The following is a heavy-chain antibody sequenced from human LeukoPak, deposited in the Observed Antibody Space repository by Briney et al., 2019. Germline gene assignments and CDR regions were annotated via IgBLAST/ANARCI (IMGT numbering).Heavy chain of an antibody. CDR1: GFAFGDYS. CDR3: ARVYRSGSSRMNDY. J-gene: IGHJ4*02. V-gene: IGHV3-48*01. CDR2: ISTSGLST. Sequence: GGSLRLSCAASGFAFGDYSMNWVRQAPGKGLEWVSYISTSGLSTYYADSVKGRFIISRDNAQNSLFLQMNSLRAEDTAVYYCARVYRSGSSRMNDYWGQGTLVTVSS. D-gene: IGHD4-11*01.